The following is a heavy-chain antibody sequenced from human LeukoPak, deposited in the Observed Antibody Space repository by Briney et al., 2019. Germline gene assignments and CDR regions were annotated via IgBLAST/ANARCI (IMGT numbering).Heavy chain of an antibody. CDR2: ISSSGSTI. V-gene: IGHV3-48*03. J-gene: IGHJ5*02. CDR3: AKSDYSSSWYGSDP. D-gene: IGHD6-13*01. CDR1: GFTFSSYE. Sequence: PGGWLRLSCAASGFTFSSYEMNWVRQAPGKGLEWVSYISSSGSTIYYADSVKGRFTISRDNAKNSLYLQMNSLRAEDTAVYYCAKSDYSSSWYGSDPWGQGTLVTVSS.